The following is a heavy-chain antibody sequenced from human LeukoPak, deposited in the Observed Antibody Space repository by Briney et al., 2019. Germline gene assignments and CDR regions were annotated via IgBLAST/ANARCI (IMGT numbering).Heavy chain of an antibody. CDR2: ITNT. J-gene: IGHJ4*02. V-gene: IGHV3-21*01. Sequence: GGSLRLSCAASGFSFSSYNMNWVRQTPGKGLEWVSSITNTFYADSVKGRFTISRDNARNSLYLQMNSLRAEDTAVYYCARNPIVATTLDYWGQGTLVTVSS. CDR3: ARNPIVATTLDY. D-gene: IGHD5-12*01. CDR1: GFSFSSYN.